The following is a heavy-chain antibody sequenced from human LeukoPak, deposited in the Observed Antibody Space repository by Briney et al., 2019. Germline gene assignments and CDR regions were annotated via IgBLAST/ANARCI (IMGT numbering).Heavy chain of an antibody. CDR3: ARDPGGGYFDY. Sequence: PGGSLRLSCAAPGFTLSSSAMHWVRQGPGKGLEWVAILSIDGTNTYYTDSVKGRFTIARDNSKNTLFLQMNSLRPEDTAMYYCARDPGGGYFDYWGQGTLVTVSS. CDR1: GFTLSSSA. CDR2: LSIDGTNT. J-gene: IGHJ4*02. V-gene: IGHV3-30-3*01. D-gene: IGHD2-15*01.